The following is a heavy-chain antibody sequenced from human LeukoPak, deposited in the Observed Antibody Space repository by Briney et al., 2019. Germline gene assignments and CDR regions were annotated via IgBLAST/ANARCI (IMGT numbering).Heavy chain of an antibody. D-gene: IGHD3-9*01. Sequence: KASETLSPTCTVSGGSISSSSYYWGWIRQPPGKGLEWIGSIYYSGNTYYNPSLKSRVTISVDTSKNQFSLKLSSVTAADTAVYYCARQQYYDILTGSYYYYYMDVWGKGTTVTISS. CDR1: GGSISSSSYY. J-gene: IGHJ6*03. V-gene: IGHV4-39*01. CDR3: ARQQYYDILTGSYYYYYMDV. CDR2: IYYSGNT.